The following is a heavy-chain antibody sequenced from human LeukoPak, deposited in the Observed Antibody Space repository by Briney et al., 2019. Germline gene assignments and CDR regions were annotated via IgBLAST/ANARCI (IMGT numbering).Heavy chain of an antibody. Sequence: SETLSLTCTVSGGSISSYYWSWIRQPPGKGLEWIGYIYYSGSTNYNPSLKSRVTISVDTSKNQFSLKLSSVTAADTAVYYCARGNWNYGAVDYWGQGTLVTVSS. V-gene: IGHV4-59*01. D-gene: IGHD1-7*01. J-gene: IGHJ4*02. CDR2: IYYSGST. CDR3: ARGNWNYGAVDY. CDR1: GGSISSYY.